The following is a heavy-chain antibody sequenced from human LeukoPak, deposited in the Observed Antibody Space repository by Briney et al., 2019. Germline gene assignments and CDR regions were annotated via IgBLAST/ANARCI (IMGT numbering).Heavy chain of an antibody. J-gene: IGHJ4*02. CDR1: GVSISSNSNY. Sequence: PSETLSLTCTVSGVSISSNSNYCGCSRPPPGKGLEWVRSIYYNGKTYYNPSLNRLVTISVDTSKNQFFMKLSSVNAADSAVYCCARLMFRSGWNFDYWGQGTLVTVSS. V-gene: IGHV4-39*01. CDR2: IYYNGKT. D-gene: IGHD6-19*01. CDR3: ARLMFRSGWNFDY.